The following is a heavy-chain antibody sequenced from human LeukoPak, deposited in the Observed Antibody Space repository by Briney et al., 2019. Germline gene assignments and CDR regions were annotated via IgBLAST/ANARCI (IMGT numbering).Heavy chain of an antibody. J-gene: IGHJ3*02. CDR3: ARAVFHYYYDSSGYWSPDAFDI. Sequence: VASVKVSCKASGGTFSSYAISWVRQAPGQGLEWMGGIIPIFGTANYAQKFQGRVTITADKSTSTAYMELSSLRSEDTAVYYCARAVFHYYYDSSGYWSPDAFDIWGQGTMVTVSS. CDR2: IIPIFGTA. CDR1: GGTFSSYA. D-gene: IGHD3-22*01. V-gene: IGHV1-69*06.